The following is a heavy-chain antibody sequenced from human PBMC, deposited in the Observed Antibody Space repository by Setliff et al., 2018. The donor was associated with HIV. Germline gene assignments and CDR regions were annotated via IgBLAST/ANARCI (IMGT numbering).Heavy chain of an antibody. CDR2: ISYSGVT. CDR1: GGSMNIHY. J-gene: IGHJ6*02. CDR3: GRIPQLLDYAMDV. D-gene: IGHD2-2*01. V-gene: IGHV4-59*11. Sequence: KPSETLSLTCTVSGGSMNIHYWTWIRQPPGKGLEWIGSISYSGVTHDNPSLKSRFTISVETSNNHFSLRVTSVTAADTAVYFCGRIPQLLDYAMDVWGQGTTVTVSS.